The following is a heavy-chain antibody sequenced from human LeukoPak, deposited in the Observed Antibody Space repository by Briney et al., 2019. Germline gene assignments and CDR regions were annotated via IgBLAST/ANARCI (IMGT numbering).Heavy chain of an antibody. CDR1: GDSFSSSSHY. J-gene: IGHJ4*02. Sequence: PSETLSLTCTVSGDSFSSSSHYWGWLRQPPGRGLEWIGSIRNSGNTYYSPSLKSRVTISVDTSKNQFSLKLSSVTAADTAVYYCARHVYGEYGPGDYWGQGILVTVS. D-gene: IGHD4-17*01. CDR3: ARHVYGEYGPGDY. V-gene: IGHV4-39*01. CDR2: IRNSGNT.